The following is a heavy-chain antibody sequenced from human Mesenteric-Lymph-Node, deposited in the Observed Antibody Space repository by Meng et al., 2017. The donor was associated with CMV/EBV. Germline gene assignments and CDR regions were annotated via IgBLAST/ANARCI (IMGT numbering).Heavy chain of an antibody. Sequence: GGSLRLSCAASGFTLSSYWMHWVRQAPGKGLVWVSRINSDGSSTSYADSVKGRFTISRDNAKNTLYLQMNSLRAEDTAVYYCARGEYCSGDCFYHFGMDVWGQGTTVTVSS. CDR1: GFTLSSYW. CDR3: ARGEYCSGDCFYHFGMDV. CDR2: INSDGSST. J-gene: IGHJ6*02. D-gene: IGHD2-15*01. V-gene: IGHV3-74*01.